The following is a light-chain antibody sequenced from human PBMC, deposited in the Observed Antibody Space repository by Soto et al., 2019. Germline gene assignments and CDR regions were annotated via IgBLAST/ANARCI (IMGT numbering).Light chain of an antibody. CDR1: QTISTW. V-gene: IGKV1-5*03. CDR3: QQYNSYWT. Sequence: DIQMTQSPSTLSASVGDRVTITCRASQTISTWLAWHQQKPGKAPKLLISKASSLESGVPSRFSGSGSGTEFILTISSLQPDDFATYYCQQYNSYWTFGQGTKVEIK. J-gene: IGKJ1*01. CDR2: KAS.